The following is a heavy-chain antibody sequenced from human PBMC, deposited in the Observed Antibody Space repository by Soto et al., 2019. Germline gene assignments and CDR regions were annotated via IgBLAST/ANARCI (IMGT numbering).Heavy chain of an antibody. V-gene: IGHV3-21*01. Sequence: GGSLRLSCAVSGFTFSNYTMNWVRQTLGKGLEWVSSISSTGKYIYYADSMEGRFSISRDNAKNSLYLQMNSLRAEDTAVYLCARRRKDVYNYGSTFDYWGQGTLVTVSS. CDR2: ISSTGKYI. J-gene: IGHJ4*02. D-gene: IGHD5-12*01. CDR3: ARRRKDVYNYGSTFDY. CDR1: GFTFSNYT.